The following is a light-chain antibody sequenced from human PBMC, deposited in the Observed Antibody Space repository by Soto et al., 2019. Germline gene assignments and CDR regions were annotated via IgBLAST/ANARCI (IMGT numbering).Light chain of an antibody. Sequence: DIQMTQSPSSLSASVGDRVTITCRASQSISSFLNWYQQKPGKAPKLLIYAASSLQSGVPSRFSGSGSGTDFTLTISSPQPEDIAIYYCQQSYRTPPWTFGQGTKVEIK. CDR1: QSISSF. CDR2: AAS. V-gene: IGKV1-39*01. CDR3: QQSYRTPPWT. J-gene: IGKJ1*01.